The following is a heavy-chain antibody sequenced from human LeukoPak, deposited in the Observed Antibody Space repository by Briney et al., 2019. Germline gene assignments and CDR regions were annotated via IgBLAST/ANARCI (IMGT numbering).Heavy chain of an antibody. CDR1: GGSTSSYY. CDR3: ARDKYCSSTSCSPLFDY. Sequence: SETLSLTCTVSGGSTSSYYWSWIRQPPGKGLEWIGHIYHSGSTNYNPSLKSRVTISVDTSKNQFSLKLSSLTAADTAVYYCARDKYCSSTSCSPLFDYWGQGTLVTVSS. V-gene: IGHV4-59*01. J-gene: IGHJ4*02. CDR2: IYHSGST. D-gene: IGHD2-2*01.